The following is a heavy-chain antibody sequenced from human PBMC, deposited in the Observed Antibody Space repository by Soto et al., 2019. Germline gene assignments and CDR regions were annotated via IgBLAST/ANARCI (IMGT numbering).Heavy chain of an antibody. D-gene: IGHD3-16*01. V-gene: IGHV4-59*01. Sequence: PSETLSLTCTVSGGSISSYYWSWIRQPPGKGLEWIGYIYYSGSTNYNPSLKSRVTISVDTSKNQFSLKLSSVTAADTAVYYCARDSGGYIYWGQGTLVTVSS. J-gene: IGHJ4*02. CDR2: IYYSGST. CDR1: GGSISSYY. CDR3: ARDSGGYIY.